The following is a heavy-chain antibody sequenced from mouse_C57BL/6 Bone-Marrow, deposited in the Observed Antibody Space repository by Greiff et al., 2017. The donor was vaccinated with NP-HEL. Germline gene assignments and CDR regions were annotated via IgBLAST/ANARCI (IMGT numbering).Heavy chain of an antibody. V-gene: IGHV1-59*01. D-gene: IGHD3-1*01. CDR2: IDPSDSYT. CDR3: ARSGGDY. J-gene: IGHJ4*01. CDR1: GYSFTSYW. Sequence: QLQQPGAELVRPGTSVKLSCKASGYSFTSYWMHWVKQRPGQGLEWIGVIDPSDSYTNYNQKFKGKATLTVDTSSSTAYMQLSSLTSEDSAVYYCARSGGDYWGQGTSVTVSS.